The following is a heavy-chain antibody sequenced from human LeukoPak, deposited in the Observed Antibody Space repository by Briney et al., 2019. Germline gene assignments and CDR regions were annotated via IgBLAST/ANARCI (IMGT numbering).Heavy chain of an antibody. D-gene: IGHD3-10*01. CDR2: INHSGST. J-gene: IGHJ4*02. CDR1: GGSFSGYY. CDR3: ARANPYYYGSGSYYY. V-gene: IGHV4-34*01. Sequence: SETLSLTCAVYGGSFSGYYWSWIRQPPRKGPEWIWEINHSGSTNYNPSLKSRVTISVDTSKNQFSLKLSSVTAADTAVYYCARANPYYYGSGSYYYWGQGTLVTVSS.